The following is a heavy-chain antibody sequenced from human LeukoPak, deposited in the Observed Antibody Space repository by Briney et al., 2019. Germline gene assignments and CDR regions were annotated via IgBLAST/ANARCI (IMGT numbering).Heavy chain of an antibody. CDR3: ARDGDLWSGYYIY. CDR1: GFTFSSYA. J-gene: IGHJ4*02. Sequence: GGSLRLSCAASGFTFSSYAMSWVRQAPGKGLEWVSGISGSGGSTYYADSVKGRFIISRDNSKNTLYLQMNSLRVEDTAVYYCARDGDLWSGYYIYCGQGTLVTVSS. D-gene: IGHD3-3*01. CDR2: ISGSGGST. V-gene: IGHV3-23*01.